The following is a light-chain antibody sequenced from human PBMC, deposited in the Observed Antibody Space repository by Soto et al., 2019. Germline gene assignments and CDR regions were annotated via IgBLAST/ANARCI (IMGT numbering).Light chain of an antibody. Sequence: QSVLTQPASVSGSPGQSITFSCTGTSTDIGSYNLVSWYQQHPGKAPKLMIYEGSKRPSGVSNRFSGSKSGNTASLTISGLQAEDEADYYCCSYATSSTFWVFGGGTKLTVL. J-gene: IGLJ3*02. V-gene: IGLV2-23*03. CDR2: EGS. CDR1: STDIGSYNL. CDR3: CSYATSSTFWV.